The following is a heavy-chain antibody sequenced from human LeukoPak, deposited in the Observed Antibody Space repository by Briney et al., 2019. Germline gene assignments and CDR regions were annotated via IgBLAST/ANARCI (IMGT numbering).Heavy chain of an antibody. Sequence: SETLSLTCGVSGGSISNTNWWSWVRQPPGQGLEWIGEISLTGLTHYNPSLESRVTMSLDKSKNQLSLNLTSVTAADTAVYYCSRENGAFSPFGYWGQGTLVTVLS. V-gene: IGHV4-4*02. J-gene: IGHJ4*02. CDR3: SRENGAFSPFGY. D-gene: IGHD2-8*01. CDR2: ISLTGLT. CDR1: GGSISNTNW.